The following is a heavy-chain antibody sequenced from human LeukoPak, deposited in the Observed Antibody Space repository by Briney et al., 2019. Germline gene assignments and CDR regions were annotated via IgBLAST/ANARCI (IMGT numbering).Heavy chain of an antibody. Sequence: GASVKVSCKSSGYTFTKSDYIHWVRQARGQGLEWMGIINPSDGTTFYAQKFQGRVTLTRDTSTNTVLMELSSLRSDDTAVFYCARGPTDMDFDYWGQGSLVTVSS. CDR3: ARGPTDMDFDY. CDR2: INPSDGTT. J-gene: IGHJ4*02. V-gene: IGHV1-46*01. CDR1: GYTFTKSDY.